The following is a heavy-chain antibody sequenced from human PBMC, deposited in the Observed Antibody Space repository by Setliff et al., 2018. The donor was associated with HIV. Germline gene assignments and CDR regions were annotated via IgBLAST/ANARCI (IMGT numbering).Heavy chain of an antibody. V-gene: IGHV4-39*07. J-gene: IGHJ6*03. CDR3: ARGSRQLTIFGVVFKTNYYFMDV. Sequence: SETLSLTCTVSGGSSIGSSFQSTWIRQSPGKGLEWIGSIYHSGSTYYNPSLKSRVTISVDTSKNQFSLTLNSVTAADTAVYYCARGSRQLTIFGVVFKTNYYFMDVWGKGTAVTVSS. CDR2: IYHSGST. CDR1: GGSSIGSSFQ. D-gene: IGHD3-3*01.